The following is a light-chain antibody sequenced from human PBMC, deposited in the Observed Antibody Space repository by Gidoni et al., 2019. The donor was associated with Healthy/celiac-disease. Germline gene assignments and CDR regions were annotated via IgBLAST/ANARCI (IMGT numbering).Light chain of an antibody. Sequence: DLQMTQSPSTLSASVGDRVTITCRASHSISSWLAWYQQQPGKAAQLLIYDASSMESGVPSTLCGSGSGTEFTLTISSLQPDDFATYYCQQYNSYSPYTFGQXTKLEIK. CDR2: DAS. CDR3: QQYNSYSPYT. CDR1: HSISSW. V-gene: IGKV1-5*01. J-gene: IGKJ2*01.